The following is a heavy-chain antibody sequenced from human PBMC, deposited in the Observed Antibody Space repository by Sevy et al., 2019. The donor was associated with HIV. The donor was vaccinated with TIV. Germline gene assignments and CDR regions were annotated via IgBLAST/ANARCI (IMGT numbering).Heavy chain of an antibody. CDR3: AKGGGIAARLPYYYGMDV. CDR1: GFTFSNYA. Sequence: GGSLRLSCAASGFTFSNYAMSWVRQAPGKGLEWVSGVGSGGSTYYADSLKGRFTISRDNSKNTLYLQMNSLRAEDTGVYYWAKGGGIAARLPYYYGMDVWGQGTTVTVSS. CDR2: VGSGGST. D-gene: IGHD6-6*01. J-gene: IGHJ6*02. V-gene: IGHV3-23*01.